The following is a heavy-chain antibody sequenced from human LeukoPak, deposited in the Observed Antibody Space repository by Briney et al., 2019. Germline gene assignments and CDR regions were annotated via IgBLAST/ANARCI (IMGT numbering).Heavy chain of an antibody. CDR1: GFTFSSYR. Sequence: GGSLRLSCAASGFTFSSYRMYWVRQAPGKGLVWVSRINSDGSSTTYADSVKGQFTISRDNAKNTLYLQMNSLRDEDTAVYFCARGQAGTSWFDPWGQGTLVTVSS. J-gene: IGHJ5*02. CDR3: ARGQAGTSWFDP. D-gene: IGHD1-14*01. CDR2: INSDGSST. V-gene: IGHV3-74*01.